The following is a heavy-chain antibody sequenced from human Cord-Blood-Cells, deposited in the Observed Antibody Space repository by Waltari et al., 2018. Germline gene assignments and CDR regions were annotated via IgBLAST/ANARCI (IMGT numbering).Heavy chain of an antibody. Sequence: QLQLQESGPGLVKPSETLSLTCTVSGGSISSSSYYSGWIRQPPGTGLEWIGSIYYSGSTYNNPSLKSGVTSSVKPAKNLFSLKRSLVTAADTAVYYCARLDLGYCTNGVCYAFDIWGQGTMVTVSS. CDR3: ARLDLGYCTNGVCYAFDI. D-gene: IGHD2-8*01. V-gene: IGHV4-39*01. J-gene: IGHJ3*02. CDR1: GGSISSSSYY. CDR2: IYYSGST.